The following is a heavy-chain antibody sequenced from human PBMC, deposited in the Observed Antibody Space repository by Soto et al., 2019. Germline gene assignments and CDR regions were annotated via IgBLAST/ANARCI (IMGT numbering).Heavy chain of an antibody. D-gene: IGHD3-22*01. Sequence: VGSLRLSCAASGFTFGSYAMSWVRQAPGKGLEWVSAISGNGGRTYYADSVKGRSTISRDNSKNTLYLQMNSLRAEDTALYFCARFSGYDSSGYHTRPFYSFDCWGQGTLVTVSS. CDR3: ARFSGYDSSGYHTRPFYSFDC. CDR1: GFTFGSYA. V-gene: IGHV3-23*01. J-gene: IGHJ4*02. CDR2: ISGNGGRT.